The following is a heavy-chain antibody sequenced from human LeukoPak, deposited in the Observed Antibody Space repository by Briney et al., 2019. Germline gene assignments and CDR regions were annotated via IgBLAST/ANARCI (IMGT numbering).Heavy chain of an antibody. CDR1: VDPFAAYW. CDR2: IYPGNSGT. Sequence: KPFTFSGQCSVDPFAAYWGAGLGRMPGKDLNWMGIIYPGNSGTRYSTSLQGQVTISADKSISTAYLQWSSLKASDTAMYYCARYNYYDSYTTYWGQGTLVTVSS. D-gene: IGHD3-22*01. CDR3: ARYNYYDSYTTY. J-gene: IGHJ4*02. V-gene: IGHV5-51*02.